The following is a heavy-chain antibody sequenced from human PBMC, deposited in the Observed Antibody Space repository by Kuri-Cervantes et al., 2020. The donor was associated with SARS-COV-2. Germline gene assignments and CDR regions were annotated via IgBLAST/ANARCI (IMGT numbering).Heavy chain of an antibody. Sequence: SCAVSGGSISSGGYSWSWIRQPPGKGLEWIGYIYHSGSTYYNPSLKSRVTISADMSKNEFSLKLNSVTAADTAVYYCARDRKRAYSGYDLASPNYYYGMDVWGQGTTVTVSS. V-gene: IGHV4-30-2*01. CDR2: IYHSGST. D-gene: IGHD5-12*01. CDR1: GGSISSGGYS. J-gene: IGHJ6*02. CDR3: ARDRKRAYSGYDLASPNYYYGMDV.